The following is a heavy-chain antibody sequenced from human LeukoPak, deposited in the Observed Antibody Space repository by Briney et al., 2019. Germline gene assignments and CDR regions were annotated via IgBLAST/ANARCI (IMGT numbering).Heavy chain of an antibody. CDR2: ISSSGSTI. D-gene: IGHD2-2*01. CDR1: GFTFSDYY. V-gene: IGHV3-11*01. CDR3: ARAYLVPAAPLDY. Sequence: PGGSLRLSCAASGFTFSDYYMSWIRQAPGKGLEWVSYISSSGSTIYYAGSVKGRFTISRDNAKNSLYLQMNSLRAEDTAVYYCARAYLVPAAPLDYWGQGTLVTVSS. J-gene: IGHJ4*02.